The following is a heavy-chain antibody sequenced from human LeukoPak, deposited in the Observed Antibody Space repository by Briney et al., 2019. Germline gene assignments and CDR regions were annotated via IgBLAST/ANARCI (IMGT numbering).Heavy chain of an antibody. CDR2: IYYSGTT. CDR3: ARRGGGYPDY. CDR1: GGSISSSSYY. V-gene: IGHV4-39*01. Sequence: SETLSLTCTVSGGSISSSSYYWGWIRQPPGKGLEWIGSIYYSGTTYYNPSLMSRVTISVDTSKNQFSLKLSSVTAADTAVYYCARRGGGYPDYWGQGTLVTVSS. J-gene: IGHJ4*02. D-gene: IGHD2-15*01.